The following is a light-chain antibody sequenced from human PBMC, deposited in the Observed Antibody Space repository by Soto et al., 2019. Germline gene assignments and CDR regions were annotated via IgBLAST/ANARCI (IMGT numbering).Light chain of an antibody. V-gene: IGLV2-14*01. CDR3: SSYTTKSSLR. Sequence: QSALTQPASVSGSPGQSITISCAGTMRDVGAYNLVSWYQQHPGRAPQLIIYEVRNRPSGISFRFSGSKSGNTASLTSSGLQAEDEADYYCSSYTTKSSLRFGGGTKLTVL. J-gene: IGLJ2*01. CDR2: EVR. CDR1: MRDVGAYNL.